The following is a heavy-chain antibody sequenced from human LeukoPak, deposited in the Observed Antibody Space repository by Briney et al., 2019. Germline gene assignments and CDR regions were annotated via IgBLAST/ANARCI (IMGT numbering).Heavy chain of an antibody. CDR3: ARSWGISAQFDY. CDR1: GGSISSYY. J-gene: IGHJ4*02. Sequence: VKPSETLSLTCTVSGGSISSYYWSWIRRPAGKGLEWIGRIYTSGSTTCNPSLKSRVTMSVDTSKNQFSLKLSSVTAADTAVYYCARSWGISAQFDYWGQGTLVTVSS. D-gene: IGHD3-16*01. V-gene: IGHV4-4*07. CDR2: IYTSGST.